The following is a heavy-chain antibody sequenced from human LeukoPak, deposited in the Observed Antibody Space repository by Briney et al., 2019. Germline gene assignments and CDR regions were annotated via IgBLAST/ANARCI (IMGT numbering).Heavy chain of an antibody. D-gene: IGHD2-21*02. Sequence: GGSLRLSCAASGFTFSTYAMSWVRQAPGKGLEWVSTFSGSGGSTYYADSVKGRFTISRDNSKNTLYLQMNSLRAEDTAVYYCAKPYCAGDCFRTVDYWGQGTLVTVYS. V-gene: IGHV3-23*01. CDR3: AKPYCAGDCFRTVDY. CDR2: FSGSGGST. CDR1: GFTFSTYA. J-gene: IGHJ4*02.